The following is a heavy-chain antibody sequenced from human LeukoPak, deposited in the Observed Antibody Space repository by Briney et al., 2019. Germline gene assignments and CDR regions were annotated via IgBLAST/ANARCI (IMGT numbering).Heavy chain of an antibody. CDR2: INSVGSST. CDR3: ARGAHYSYGYGDAFDI. CDR1: GFIFSTYW. D-gene: IGHD5-18*01. V-gene: IGHV3-74*01. Sequence: GGSLRLSCTASGFIFSTYWMHWVRQAPGKGLVWVSRINSVGSSTNYADSVKGRFTISRDNAKNMLYLQMNSLRAEDTAVYYCARGAHYSYGYGDAFDIWGQGTMVTVSS. J-gene: IGHJ3*02.